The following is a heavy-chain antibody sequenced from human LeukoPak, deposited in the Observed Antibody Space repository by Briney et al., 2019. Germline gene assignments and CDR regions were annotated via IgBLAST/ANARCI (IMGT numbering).Heavy chain of an antibody. Sequence: SETLSLTCSVSGDSITTTSYYWGWIRQPPGKGLEWIGNIYYTGTTLYNPSLKDRVTVSADTANYQFSLVLASFASADTALYYCARMYGVFDYWGQGILVTVSS. CDR2: IYYTGTT. CDR1: GDSITTTSYY. J-gene: IGHJ4*02. CDR3: ARMYGVFDY. D-gene: IGHD2-8*01. V-gene: IGHV4-39*01.